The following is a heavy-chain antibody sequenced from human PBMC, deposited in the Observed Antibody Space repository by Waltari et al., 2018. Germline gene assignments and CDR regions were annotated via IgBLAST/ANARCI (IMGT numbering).Heavy chain of an antibody. Sequence: QVQLQQWGAGLLKPSETLSLTCAVYGGSFSGYYWSWIRQPPGKGLEWIGEINHSGRTNYNPSLKSRVTISVDTSKNQFSLKLSSVTAADTAVYYCARRHIVVVIAPFDYWGQGTLVTVSS. CDR3: ARRHIVVVIAPFDY. J-gene: IGHJ4*02. CDR2: INHSGRT. D-gene: IGHD2-21*01. V-gene: IGHV4-34*01. CDR1: GGSFSGYY.